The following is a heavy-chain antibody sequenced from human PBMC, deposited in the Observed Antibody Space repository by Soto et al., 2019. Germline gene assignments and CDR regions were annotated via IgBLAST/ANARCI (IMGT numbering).Heavy chain of an antibody. Sequence: SETLSLICTVSGGSISSYYWSWIRQPPGKGLEWIGYIYYSGSTNYNPSLKSRVTISVDTSKNQFSLKLSSVTAADTAVYYCARGVYYYDSSGQNPFFDYWGQGTLVTVSS. CDR1: GGSISSYY. J-gene: IGHJ4*02. CDR3: ARGVYYYDSSGQNPFFDY. V-gene: IGHV4-59*01. D-gene: IGHD3-22*01. CDR2: IYYSGST.